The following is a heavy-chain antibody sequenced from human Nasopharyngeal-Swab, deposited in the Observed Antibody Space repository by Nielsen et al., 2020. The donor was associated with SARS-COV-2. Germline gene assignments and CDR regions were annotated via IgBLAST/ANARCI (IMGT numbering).Heavy chain of an antibody. CDR1: GFTFSSYW. CDR3: ARIGGIAVAADGFDY. CDR2: IKQDGSEK. V-gene: IGHV3-7*05. J-gene: IGHJ4*02. Sequence: GESLKISCAASGFTFSSYWMSWVRQAPGKGPEWVANIKQDGSEKYYVDSVKGRFTISRDNAKNSLYLQMNSLRAEDTAVYYCARIGGIAVAADGFDYWGQGTLVTVSS. D-gene: IGHD6-19*01.